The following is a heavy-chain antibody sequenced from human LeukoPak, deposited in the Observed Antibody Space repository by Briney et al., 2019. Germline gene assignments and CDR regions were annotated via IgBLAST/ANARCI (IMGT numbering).Heavy chain of an antibody. D-gene: IGHD3-9*01. V-gene: IGHV5-10-1*01. CDR2: ITPSDSYT. Sequence: GESLKISCKASAYSFTTFWISWVRQMPGKGLEWMGRITPSDSYTNYSPSFRGHVTISADKSISTAYLQWSSLKASDTAMYYCARQHDILTGYYLDWFDPWGQGTLVTVSS. J-gene: IGHJ5*02. CDR3: ARQHDILTGYYLDWFDP. CDR1: AYSFTTFW.